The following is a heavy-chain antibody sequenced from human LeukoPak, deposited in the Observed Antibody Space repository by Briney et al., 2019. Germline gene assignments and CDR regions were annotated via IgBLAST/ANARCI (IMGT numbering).Heavy chain of an antibody. CDR3: ARSASRGYSYGYYDYFDY. D-gene: IGHD5-18*01. CDR2: IKKTGSET. Sequence: GGSLRLSCAASGFTFSHFWMSWVRQAPGKGLEWVAYIKKTGSETYYVDSVKGRFTISRDNSKNTLYLQMNSLRAEDTAVYYCARSASRGYSYGYYDYFDYWGQGTLVTVSS. J-gene: IGHJ4*02. CDR1: GFTFSHFW. V-gene: IGHV3-7*01.